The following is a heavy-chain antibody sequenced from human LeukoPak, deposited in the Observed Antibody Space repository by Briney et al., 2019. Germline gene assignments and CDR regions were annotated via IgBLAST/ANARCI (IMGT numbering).Heavy chain of an antibody. V-gene: IGHV4-61*02. CDR2: IYTSGST. D-gene: IGHD3-22*01. CDR1: GGSISSGSYY. CDR3: AASYSSGYYYY. Sequence: SRTLSLTCTVSGGSISSGSYYWSWIRQPAGKGLEWIGRIYTSGSTNYNPSLKSRATISVDTSKNQFSLKLSSVTAADTAVYYCAASYSSGYYYYWGQGTLVTVSS. J-gene: IGHJ4*02.